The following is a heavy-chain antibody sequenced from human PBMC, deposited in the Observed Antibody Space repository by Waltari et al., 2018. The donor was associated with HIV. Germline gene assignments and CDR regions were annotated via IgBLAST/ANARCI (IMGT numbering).Heavy chain of an antibody. Sequence: QVHLVQSGTEVKKPGASVRVSCKASGYAFTTYGIAWVRQAAGQGLDWMGWISGYNGNTKYAKKLQGRVTMTTDTTTSTAHMELRSLRSDDTAVYYCARVWLTEDSISPGIAVAGHFDYWGQGTLVTVSS. CDR1: GYAFTTYG. D-gene: IGHD6-19*01. CDR2: ISGYNGNT. J-gene: IGHJ4*02. CDR3: ARVWLTEDSISPGIAVAGHFDY. V-gene: IGHV1-18*01.